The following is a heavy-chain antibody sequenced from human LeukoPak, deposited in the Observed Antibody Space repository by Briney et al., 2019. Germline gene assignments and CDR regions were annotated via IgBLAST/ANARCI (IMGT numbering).Heavy chain of an antibody. D-gene: IGHD5-12*01. J-gene: IGHJ4*01. Sequence: GGSLRLSCAASGFTFSSYGMHWVRQAPGKGLEWVAVIWYDGSNKYYADSVKGRFTISRDNSKNTLYLQMNSLRAEDTAVYYCAKDKRVIWSGYDFDYWGHGTLVTVSS. CDR2: IWYDGSNK. CDR3: AKDKRVIWSGYDFDY. V-gene: IGHV3-33*06. CDR1: GFTFSSYG.